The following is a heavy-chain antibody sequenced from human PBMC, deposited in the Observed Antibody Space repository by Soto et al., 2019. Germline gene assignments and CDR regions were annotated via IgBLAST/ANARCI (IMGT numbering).Heavy chain of an antibody. CDR3: TRDLFSYDYSGILWFDP. V-gene: IGHV3-74*01. CDR2: ITSDGSIT. D-gene: IGHD3-16*01. Sequence: GGSLRLSCAASGFTFSSFWMHWVRRAPGKGPVWVSRITSDGSITTYADSVKGRFTISRDNAKSTVYLQMNSLQTEDTAVYYCTRDLFSYDYSGILWFDPWGQGTLVTVSS. J-gene: IGHJ5*02. CDR1: GFTFSSFW.